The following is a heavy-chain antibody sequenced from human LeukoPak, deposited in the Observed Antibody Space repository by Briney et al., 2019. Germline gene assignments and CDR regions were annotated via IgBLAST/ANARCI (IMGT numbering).Heavy chain of an antibody. J-gene: IGHJ4*02. CDR2: ISSSGSIF. CDR1: GFTFSTYN. Sequence: GGSLRLSCAASGFTFSTYNMNWVRQAPGKGLEWVSYISSSGSIFYYADSVKGRFTISRDNAKNSLYLQMNSLRAEDTAVYYCAKDMGSGWYGVDYWGQGTLVTVSS. CDR3: AKDMGSGWYGVDY. V-gene: IGHV3-48*04. D-gene: IGHD6-19*01.